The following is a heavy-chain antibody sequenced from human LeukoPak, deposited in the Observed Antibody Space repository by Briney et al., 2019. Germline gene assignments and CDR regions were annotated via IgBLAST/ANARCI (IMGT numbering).Heavy chain of an antibody. CDR2: IIPIFGTA. J-gene: IGHJ5*02. V-gene: IGHV1-69*05. D-gene: IGHD4-11*01. Sequence: SVKVSCKASGGTFSSYAISWVRQAPGQGLEWMGGIIPIFGTASYAQKFQGRVTITTDESTSTAYMELSSLRSEDTAVYYCARAWYSNYFEYNWLDPWGQGTLVTVSS. CDR1: GGTFSSYA. CDR3: ARAWYSNYFEYNWLDP.